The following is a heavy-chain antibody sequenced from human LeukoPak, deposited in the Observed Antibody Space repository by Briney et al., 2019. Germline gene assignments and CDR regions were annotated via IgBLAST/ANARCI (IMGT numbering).Heavy chain of an antibody. Sequence: EGSLRLSCAATGFTFTLYWMTWVRQAPGKGLEWVANIKEDGNEKYYVDSVKGRFTISRDSAKNSLYLQMNSLRAEDTAVYYCARDKPSRLVVYDHYYGLDVWGQGTTVTVSS. V-gene: IGHV3-7*03. J-gene: IGHJ6*02. CDR1: GFTFTLYW. CDR2: IKEDGNEK. CDR3: ARDKPSRLVVYDHYYGLDV. D-gene: IGHD3-16*01.